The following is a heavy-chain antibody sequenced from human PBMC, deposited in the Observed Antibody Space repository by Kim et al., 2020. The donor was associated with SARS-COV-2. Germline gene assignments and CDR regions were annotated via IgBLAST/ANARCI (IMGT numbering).Heavy chain of an antibody. CDR3: AKPDYGDYADAFDI. D-gene: IGHD4-17*01. CDR1: GGSFSGYY. CDR2: INHSGST. Sequence: SETLSLTCAVYGGSFSGYYWSWIRQPPGKGLEWIGEINHSGSTNYNPSLKSRVTISVDTSKNQFSLKLSSVTAADTAVYYCAKPDYGDYADAFDIWGQGTMVTVSS. J-gene: IGHJ3*02. V-gene: IGHV4-34*01.